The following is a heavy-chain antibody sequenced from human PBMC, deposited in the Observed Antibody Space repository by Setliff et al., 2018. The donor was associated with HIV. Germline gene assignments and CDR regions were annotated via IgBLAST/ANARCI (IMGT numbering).Heavy chain of an antibody. CDR3: ARAYDVLTGYFDY. D-gene: IGHD3-9*01. Sequence: WASVKVSCKASGYSFTNLGLNWVRQAPGQGLEWMGWISVYNGHTNFAQKLQDRVTMTTDTSTSTAYMELRSLRSDDTAVYYCARAYDVLTGYFDYWGQGTLVTVSS. V-gene: IGHV1-18*01. CDR1: GYSFTNLG. J-gene: IGHJ4*02. CDR2: ISVYNGHT.